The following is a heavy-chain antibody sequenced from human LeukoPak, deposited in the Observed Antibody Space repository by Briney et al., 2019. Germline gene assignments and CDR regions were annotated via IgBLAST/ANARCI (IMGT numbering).Heavy chain of an antibody. D-gene: IGHD1-20*01. CDR3: AREGISGTMSDDF. V-gene: IGHV3-30*04. Sequence: GGSLRLSCSASGFTFSSFAMHWVRQAPGKGLEWVAVISFDGSKKYYADSVKGRFTISRDNSKNTLYLQMNSLRAEDTAVYYCAREGISGTMSDDFWGQGTPVTVSS. J-gene: IGHJ4*02. CDR2: ISFDGSKK. CDR1: GFTFSSFA.